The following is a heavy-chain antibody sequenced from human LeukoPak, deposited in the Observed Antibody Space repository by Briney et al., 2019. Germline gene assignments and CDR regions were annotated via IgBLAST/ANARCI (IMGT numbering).Heavy chain of an antibody. V-gene: IGHV3-21*01. CDR2: ISSLSNYI. CDR3: VVVSYYYDTSGYVDS. J-gene: IGHJ4*02. Sequence: PGGSLRLSCAASEFSVGSNYMTWVRQAPGKGLEWVSSISSLSNYIYYTDSVKGRFTISRDNAKNSLFLQMNSLRAEDTAVYYCVVVSYYYDTSGYVDSWGQGTLVTVSS. CDR1: EFSVGSNY. D-gene: IGHD3-22*01.